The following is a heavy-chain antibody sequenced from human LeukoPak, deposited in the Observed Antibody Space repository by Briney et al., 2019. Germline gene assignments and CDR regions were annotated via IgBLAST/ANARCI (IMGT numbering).Heavy chain of an antibody. J-gene: IGHJ4*02. D-gene: IGHD3-22*01. Sequence: GGSLRLSCAASGFTVSTNYMSWVRQTPGKGLEWVSVIYSGGTTYYADSVKGRFTVSRDNSKNTLNLQMNSLRAEDTAVYYCARIPQRDSSGQKRQEAYYFDYWGQGTLVTVSS. CDR3: ARIPQRDSSGQKRQEAYYFDY. CDR2: IYSGGTT. V-gene: IGHV3-53*01. CDR1: GFTVSTNY.